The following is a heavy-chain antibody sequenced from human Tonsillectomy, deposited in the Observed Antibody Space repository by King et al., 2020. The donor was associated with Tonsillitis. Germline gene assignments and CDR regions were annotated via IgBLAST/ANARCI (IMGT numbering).Heavy chain of an antibody. Sequence: QMQLQESGPGLVKPSETLSLTCTVSGGSMSTYYWSWIRQPPGKGLEWIGYIYYSGTTNYNPSLKSRVAISVDTSKNQFSLKLNSVTAADTAVYYCARRNILTGDSFYYFYVMDFWGQGTTVTVSS. D-gene: IGHD3-9*01. CDR2: IYYSGTT. J-gene: IGHJ6*02. V-gene: IGHV4-59*01. CDR3: ARRNILTGDSFYYFYVMDF. CDR1: GGSMSTYY.